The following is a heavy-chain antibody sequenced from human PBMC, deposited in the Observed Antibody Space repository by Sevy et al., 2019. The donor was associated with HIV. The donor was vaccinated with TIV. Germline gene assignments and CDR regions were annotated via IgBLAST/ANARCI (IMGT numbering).Heavy chain of an antibody. CDR3: ARSMEQQLDAFDI. J-gene: IGHJ3*02. V-gene: IGHV4-39*01. D-gene: IGHD6-13*01. CDR2: IYSYGET. Sequence: SETLSLTCTVSGASIRDSSYYWAWIRQPPGKGLEWIGNIYSYGETSYNSSLKSRVTISVDTSKNQFSLSLTSVTAADTAIYFCARSMEQQLDAFDIWGQGTMVTVSS. CDR1: GASIRDSSYY.